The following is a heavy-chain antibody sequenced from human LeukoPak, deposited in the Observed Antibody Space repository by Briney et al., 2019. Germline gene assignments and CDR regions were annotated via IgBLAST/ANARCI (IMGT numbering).Heavy chain of an antibody. V-gene: IGHV1-69*13. CDR1: GGTFSSYA. CDR2: IIPIFGTA. J-gene: IGHJ6*04. CDR3: ARLLRYFDWAYGMDV. D-gene: IGHD3-9*01. Sequence: GASVKVSCKASGGTFSSYAISWVRQAPGQGLEWMGGIIPIFGTANYAQEFQGRVTITADESTSTAYMELSSLRCEDTAVYYCARLLRYFDWAYGMDVWGKGATVTVSS.